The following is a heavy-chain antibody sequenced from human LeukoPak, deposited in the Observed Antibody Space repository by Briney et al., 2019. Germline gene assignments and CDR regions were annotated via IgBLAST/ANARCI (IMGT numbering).Heavy chain of an antibody. CDR3: ARSELPDCSSTSCYTPLFDY. J-gene: IGHJ4*02. CDR1: GYTFTSYD. CDR2: MNPNSGNT. D-gene: IGHD2-2*02. Sequence: ASVKVSCKASGYTFTSYDINWVRQATGQGLEWMGWMNPNSGNTGYAQKFQGRVTMTRNTSISTAYMELSSLRSEDTAVYYCARSELPDCSSTSCYTPLFDYWGQGTLVTVSS. V-gene: IGHV1-8*01.